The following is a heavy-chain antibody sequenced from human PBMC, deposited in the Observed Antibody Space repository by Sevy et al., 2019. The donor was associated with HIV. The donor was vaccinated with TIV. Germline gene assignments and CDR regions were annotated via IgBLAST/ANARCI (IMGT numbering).Heavy chain of an antibody. Sequence: GGSLRLSCAASGFTFSGSDMHWVRQASGKGLEWVGRIRSKAKNYATAYAAWVKGRFTISREDSKNTAYLQMNSLKTEDTAVYFCTPAGYGFDYWGQGTLVTVSS. CDR3: TPAGYGFDY. CDR1: GFTFSGSD. CDR2: IRSKAKNYAT. J-gene: IGHJ4*02. V-gene: IGHV3-73*01. D-gene: IGHD5-18*01.